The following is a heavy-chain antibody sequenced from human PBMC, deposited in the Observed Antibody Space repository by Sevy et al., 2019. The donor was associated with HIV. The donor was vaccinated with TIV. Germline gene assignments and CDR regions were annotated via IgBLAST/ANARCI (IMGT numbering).Heavy chain of an antibody. CDR1: GGSISSGDYH. D-gene: IGHD2-15*01. CDR3: ARTKYCSGGSCYFYFDY. V-gene: IGHV4-30-4*01. J-gene: IGHJ4*02. Sequence: SETLSLTCTVSGGSISSGDYHWSWIRQPPGKGLEWIGYIYSSGSTYHNPSLKGRVTISIDTSENQFPLKLSSVTAADTAVYYCARTKYCSGGSCYFYFDYWGQGTLVTVSS. CDR2: IYSSGST.